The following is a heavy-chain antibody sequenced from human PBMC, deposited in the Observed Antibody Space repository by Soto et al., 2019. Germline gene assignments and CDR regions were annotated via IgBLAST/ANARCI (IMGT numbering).Heavy chain of an antibody. CDR2: IYYSGST. CDR3: ARLYGDYVEY. Sequence: SETLSLTCTASCGSISSYYWSWIRQPPGKGLEWIGYIYYSGSTNYNPSLKSRVTISVDTSKNQFSLKLSSVTAADTAVYYCARLYGDYVEYWGQGTLVTVSS. D-gene: IGHD4-17*01. V-gene: IGHV4-59*08. CDR1: CGSISSYY. J-gene: IGHJ4*02.